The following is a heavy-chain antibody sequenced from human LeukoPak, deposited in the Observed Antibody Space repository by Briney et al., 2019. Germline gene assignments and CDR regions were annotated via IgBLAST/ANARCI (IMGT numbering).Heavy chain of an antibody. J-gene: IGHJ4*02. CDR2: ISWNSGSI. V-gene: IGHV3-9*03. CDR1: GFTLDDYA. D-gene: IGHD3-3*01. CDR3: AKGIGPQYYDFWSGYFDY. Sequence: GRSLRLSCAASGFTLDDYAMHWVRQAPGKGLEWVSGISWNSGSIGYADSVKGRFTISRDNAKNSLYLQMNSLRAEDMALYYCAKGIGPQYYDFWSGYFDYWGQGTLVTVSS.